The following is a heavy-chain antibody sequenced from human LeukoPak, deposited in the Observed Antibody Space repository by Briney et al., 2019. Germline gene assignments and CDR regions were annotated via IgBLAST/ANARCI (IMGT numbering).Heavy chain of an antibody. CDR1: GYTFTSYA. D-gene: IGHD3-10*01. CDR3: ARDEWFGESHFDY. J-gene: IGHJ4*02. Sequence: ASVKVPCKASGYTFTSYAMHWVRQAPGQRLEWMGWINAGNGNTKYSQKFQGRVTITRDTSASTAYMELSSLRSEDTAVYYCARDEWFGESHFDYWGQGTLVTVSS. CDR2: INAGNGNT. V-gene: IGHV1-3*01.